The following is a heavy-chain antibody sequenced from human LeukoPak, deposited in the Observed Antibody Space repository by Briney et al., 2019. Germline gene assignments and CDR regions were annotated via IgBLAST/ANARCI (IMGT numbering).Heavy chain of an antibody. Sequence: PGGSLRLSCAASGFTVSSNYMSWVRQAPGKGLEWVSIIYSGGSTYYADSVKGRFTISRDKSKNMLYLQMNSLRAEDTAVYYCARSNYHDSNDYGGFDYWGQGTLVTVSS. J-gene: IGHJ4*02. CDR2: IYSGGST. CDR3: ARSNYHDSNDYGGFDY. V-gene: IGHV3-66*01. CDR1: GFTVSSNY. D-gene: IGHD3-22*01.